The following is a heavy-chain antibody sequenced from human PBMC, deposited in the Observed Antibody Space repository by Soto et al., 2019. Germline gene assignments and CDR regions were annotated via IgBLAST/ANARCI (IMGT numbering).Heavy chain of an antibody. Sequence: VGSLRLSCAASGFTFSTYAMSWVRQAPGKGLEWVSAISGSGGSTYYADSVKGRFTISRDNSKNTLYLQMNSLRAEDTALYYCAKGPLSNFDYCGQGTLVTVSS. V-gene: IGHV3-23*01. J-gene: IGHJ4*02. CDR2: ISGSGGST. CDR3: AKGPLSNFDY. CDR1: GFTFSTYA. D-gene: IGHD3-16*01.